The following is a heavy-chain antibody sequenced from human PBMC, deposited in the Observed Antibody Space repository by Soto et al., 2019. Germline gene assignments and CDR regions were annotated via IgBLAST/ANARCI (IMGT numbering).Heavy chain of an antibody. Sequence: QLQLQESGPGLVKPSETLSLTCTVSGGSISSSDYYWGWIRQPPGKGLEWIGTVSYSGNTYYNPSLKSRVTISADTSKKQFSLTVSSVTAADTAVYFCARRYSASGYAYYWGQGTLVTVSS. D-gene: IGHD5-12*01. J-gene: IGHJ4*02. CDR2: VSYSGNT. V-gene: IGHV4-39*01. CDR1: GGSISSSDYY. CDR3: ARRYSASGYAYY.